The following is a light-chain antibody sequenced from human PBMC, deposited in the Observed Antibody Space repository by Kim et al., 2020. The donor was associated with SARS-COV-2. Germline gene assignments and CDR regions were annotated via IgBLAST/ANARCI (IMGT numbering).Light chain of an antibody. J-gene: IGKJ1*01. CDR1: QSVASSY. CDR3: QQYGSSPT. Sequence: VMTQSPGTLSLSPGERATLSCRASQSVASSYSAWYQQKPGKAPRLLIYGASSRATGIPDRFSGSGSGTDYTLTISRLEPDDFAMYYCQQYGSSPTFGQGTKVDIK. V-gene: IGKV3-20*01. CDR2: GAS.